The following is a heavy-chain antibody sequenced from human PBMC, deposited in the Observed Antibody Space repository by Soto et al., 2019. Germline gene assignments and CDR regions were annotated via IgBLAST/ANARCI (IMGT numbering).Heavy chain of an antibody. CDR2: INHSGST. D-gene: IGHD6-25*01. V-gene: IGHV4-34*01. Sequence: PSETLSLTCAVYGVSFSGYYWSWIRQPPGKGLEWIGEINHSGSTNYNPSLKSRVTISVDTSKNQFSLKLSSVTAADTAVYYCAISSDETYYYYGMDVWGQGTTVTVSS. J-gene: IGHJ6*02. CDR3: AISSDETYYYYGMDV. CDR1: GVSFSGYY.